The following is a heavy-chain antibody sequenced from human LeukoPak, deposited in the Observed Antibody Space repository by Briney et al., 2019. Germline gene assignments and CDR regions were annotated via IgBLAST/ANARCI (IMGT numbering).Heavy chain of an antibody. D-gene: IGHD6-19*01. Sequence: SETLSLTCTFSGTSISSSYWSWIRQPPGRGLEWIAYIYYSGSTNYNPSLKSRVTISVDTSKNQFSLKLSSVTAADTAVYYCASQQWLVQLFDYWGQGTLVTVSS. V-gene: IGHV4-59*12. CDR1: GTSISSSY. CDR2: IYYSGST. CDR3: ASQQWLVQLFDY. J-gene: IGHJ4*02.